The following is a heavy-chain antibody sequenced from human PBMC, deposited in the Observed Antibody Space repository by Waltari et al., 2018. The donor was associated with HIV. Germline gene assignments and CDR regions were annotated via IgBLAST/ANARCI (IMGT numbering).Heavy chain of an antibody. V-gene: IGHV3-21*01. CDR3: ARDAVVVPADLPAFGWFDP. J-gene: IGHJ5*02. Sequence: MNWVRQAPGKGLEWVSSISSSSSYIYYADSVKGRFTISRDNAKNSLYLQMNSLRAEDTAVYYCARDAVVVPADLPAFGWFDPWGQGTLVTVSS. CDR2: ISSSSSYI. D-gene: IGHD2-2*01.